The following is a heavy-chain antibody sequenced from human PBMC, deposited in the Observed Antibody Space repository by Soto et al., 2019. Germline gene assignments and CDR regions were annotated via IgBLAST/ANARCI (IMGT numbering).Heavy chain of an antibody. CDR2: LWYDGSGE. D-gene: IGHD3-3*01. CDR3: ARDSVRFLVHFSKDYFDY. Sequence: QVHLVESGGGVVQPGGSLRLSCAGSGFTFSDYGMHWVRQAPGKGLEWGAVLWYDGSGEYYTDSVRGRFTISRVNSKNTLYLQMNNLRDEDTGVYYCARDSVRFLVHFSKDYFDYWGQGTRVTVSS. V-gene: IGHV3-33*08. CDR1: GFTFSDYG. J-gene: IGHJ4*02.